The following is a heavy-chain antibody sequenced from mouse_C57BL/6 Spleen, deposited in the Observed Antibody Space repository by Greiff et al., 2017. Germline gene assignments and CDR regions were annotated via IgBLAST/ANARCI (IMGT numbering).Heavy chain of an antibody. CDR3: ARGVGTGNYFDY. V-gene: IGHV1-80*01. Sequence: VQVVESGAELVKPGASVKISCKASGYAFSSYWMNWVKQRPGKGLEWIGQIYPGDGDTNYNGKFKGKATLTADKSSSTAYMQLSSLTAEDSAVYFCARGVGTGNYFDYWGQGTTLTVSS. J-gene: IGHJ2*01. D-gene: IGHD4-1*01. CDR2: IYPGDGDT. CDR1: GYAFSSYW.